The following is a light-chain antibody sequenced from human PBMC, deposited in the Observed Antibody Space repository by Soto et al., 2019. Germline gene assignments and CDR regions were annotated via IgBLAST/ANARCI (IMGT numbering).Light chain of an antibody. CDR3: QQANSFPLT. V-gene: IGKV1-9*01. CDR2: AAS. J-gene: IGKJ4*01. CDR1: QGISSY. Sequence: IQVTLSPSFLSASVGDRVTITCRASQGISSYLAWYQQKPGRAPKLLIYAASSLQSGVPSRFSGSGSGADFTLTISSLQPEDFATYYCQQANSFPLTFGGRTKVDI.